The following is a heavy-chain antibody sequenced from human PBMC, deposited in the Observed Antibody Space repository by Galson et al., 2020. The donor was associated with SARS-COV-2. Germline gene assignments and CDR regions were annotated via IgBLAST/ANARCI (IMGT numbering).Heavy chain of an antibody. D-gene: IGHD3-22*01. CDR3: ASETFTYYYDSSGPVILRNWFDP. J-gene: IGHJ5*02. V-gene: IGHV4-34*01. CDR2: INHSGST. Sequence: SQTLSLTCAVYGGSFSGYYWSWIRQPPGKGLEWIGEINHSGSTNYNPSLKSRVTISVDTSKNQFSLKLSSVTAADTAVYYCASETFTYYYDSSGPVILRNWFDPWGQGTLVTVSS. CDR1: GGSFSGYY.